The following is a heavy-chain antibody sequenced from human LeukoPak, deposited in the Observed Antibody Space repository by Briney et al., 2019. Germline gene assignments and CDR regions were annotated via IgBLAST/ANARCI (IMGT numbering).Heavy chain of an antibody. CDR3: AKDRENSGSYYFDY. J-gene: IGHJ4*02. D-gene: IGHD1-26*01. Sequence: PGGSLRLSCAASGFTFSSYGMHWVRQAPGKGLEWVAVISYDGSNKYYADSVKGRFTISRGNSKNTLYLQMNSLRAEDTAVYYCAKDRENSGSYYFDYWGQGTLVTVSS. CDR1: GFTFSSYG. CDR2: ISYDGSNK. V-gene: IGHV3-30*18.